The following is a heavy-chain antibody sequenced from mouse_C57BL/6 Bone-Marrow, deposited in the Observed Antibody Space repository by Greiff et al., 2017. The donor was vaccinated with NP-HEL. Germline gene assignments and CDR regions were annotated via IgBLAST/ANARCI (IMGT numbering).Heavy chain of an antibody. J-gene: IGHJ1*03. Sequence: VKLQQPGAELVRPGTSVKLSCKASGYTFTSYWMHWVKQRPGQGLEWIGVIDPSDSYTNYNQKFKGKATLTVDTSSSTAYMQLSSLTSEDSAVYYCARYYYGSSYIYWYFDVWGTGTTVTVSS. CDR2: IDPSDSYT. CDR1: GYTFTSYW. D-gene: IGHD1-1*01. V-gene: IGHV1-59*01. CDR3: ARYYYGSSYIYWYFDV.